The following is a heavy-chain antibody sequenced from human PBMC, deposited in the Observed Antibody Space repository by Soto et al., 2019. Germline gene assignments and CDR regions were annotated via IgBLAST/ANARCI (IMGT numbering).Heavy chain of an antibody. V-gene: IGHV4-31*03. CDR3: AATIFGVVRNNDDY. CDR1: GGSISSGGYY. D-gene: IGHD3-3*01. J-gene: IGHJ4*02. CDR2: IYYSGST. Sequence: QVQLQESGPGLVKPSQTLSLTCTVSGGSISSGGYYWSWIRQHPGKGLEWIGYIYYSGSTYYNPSLKSRVTISVDTSKNQFSLKLRSVTAADTAVYYCAATIFGVVRNNDDYWGQGTLVTVSS.